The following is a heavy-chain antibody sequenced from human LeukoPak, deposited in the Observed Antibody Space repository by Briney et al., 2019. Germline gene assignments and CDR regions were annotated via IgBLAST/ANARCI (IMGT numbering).Heavy chain of an antibody. V-gene: IGHV1-69*05. Sequence: ASVKVSCKASGGTFSSYAISWERQAPGPGLEWMGGIIPIFSTANYAQKFQGRVTITTDESTSTAYMELSSLRSEDTAVYYCARGAVGGYDFYYYYMDVWGKGTTVTVSS. J-gene: IGHJ6*03. CDR3: ARGAVGGYDFYYYYMDV. D-gene: IGHD5-12*01. CDR1: GGTFSSYA. CDR2: IIPIFSTA.